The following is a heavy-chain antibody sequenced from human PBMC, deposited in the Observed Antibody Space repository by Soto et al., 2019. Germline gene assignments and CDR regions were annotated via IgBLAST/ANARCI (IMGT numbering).Heavy chain of an antibody. V-gene: IGHV1-24*01. D-gene: IGHD3-3*01. Sequence: ASVKVSCKVSGYTLTELSMHWVRQAPGKGLEWMGGFDPEDGETIYAQKFQGRVTMTEDTSTDTAYMELSSLRSEDTAVYYCVYDFWSGNDAFDIWGQGTMVTVSS. J-gene: IGHJ3*02. CDR2: FDPEDGET. CDR1: GYTLTELS. CDR3: VYDFWSGNDAFDI.